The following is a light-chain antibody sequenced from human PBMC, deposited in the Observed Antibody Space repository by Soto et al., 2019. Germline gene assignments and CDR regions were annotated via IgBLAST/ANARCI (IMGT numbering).Light chain of an antibody. Sequence: DIQMTQSPSSLSASVGDRVTITCRASQSISSYLNWYQQKPGKAPKLLIYAASSLQSGVPSRFSGSGSGTDFTLPICSLQPEDFATYYGQQSYSTLRTFGQGTQGELK. J-gene: IGKJ1*01. CDR1: QSISSY. CDR3: QQSYSTLRT. V-gene: IGKV1-39*01. CDR2: AAS.